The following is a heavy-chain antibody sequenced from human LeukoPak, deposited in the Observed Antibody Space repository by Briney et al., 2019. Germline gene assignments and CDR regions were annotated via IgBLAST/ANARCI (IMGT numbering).Heavy chain of an antibody. V-gene: IGHV4-34*01. Sequence: SETLSLTCAVYGGSFSGYYWSWIRQPPGKGLEWIGEINHSGSTNYNPSLKSRVTISVDTSKNQLSLKLSSVTAADTAVYYCARASSGYFDYWGQGTLVTVSS. CDR3: ARASSGYFDY. D-gene: IGHD3-3*01. J-gene: IGHJ4*02. CDR2: INHSGST. CDR1: GGSFSGYY.